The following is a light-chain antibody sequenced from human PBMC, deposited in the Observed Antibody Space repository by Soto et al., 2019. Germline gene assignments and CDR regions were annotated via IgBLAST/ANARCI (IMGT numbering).Light chain of an antibody. J-gene: IGLJ1*01. CDR2: DVT. CDR1: SSDVGAYNY. Sequence: QSALTQPASGSGSPGQWSSISYTGTSSDVGAYNYVSWYQQYPGKAPKYIIYDVTNRPSGVSYRFSGSKSGNTASLTISGLQAEDEADYYCSSYTTSSTLYVFGTGTKVTVL. V-gene: IGLV2-14*03. CDR3: SSYTTSSTLYV.